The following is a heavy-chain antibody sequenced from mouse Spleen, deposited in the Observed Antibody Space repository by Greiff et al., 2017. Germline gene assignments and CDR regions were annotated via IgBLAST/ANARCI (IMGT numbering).Heavy chain of an antibody. J-gene: IGHJ4*01. CDR1: GFSLNNYG. V-gene: IGHV2-6-1*01. CDR2: IWSDGST. Sequence: QVQLKQSGPGLVAPSQSLSITCTISGFSLNNYGIHWVRQPPGKGLEWLVVIWSDGSTTYNADLKSRLSISKDNSKSQVFLKMNSLQSDDTAIYYCARHFLFYSMDFWGQGTSVTVSS. D-gene: IGHD1-1*01. CDR3: ARHFLFYSMDF.